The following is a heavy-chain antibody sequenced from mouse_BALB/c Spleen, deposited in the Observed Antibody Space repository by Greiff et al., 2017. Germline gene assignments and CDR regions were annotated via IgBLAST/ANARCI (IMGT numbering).Heavy chain of an antibody. J-gene: IGHJ4*01. D-gene: IGHD2-14*01. V-gene: IGHV2-2*02. CDR2: IWSGGST. CDR1: GFSLTSYG. CDR3: ARVGVDYRYDGAMDY. Sequence: QVQLQRSGPGLVQPSQSLSITCTVSGFSLTSYGVHWVRQSPGKGLEWLGVIWSGGSTDYNAAFISRLSISKDNSKSQVFFKMNSLQANDTAIYYCARVGVDYRYDGAMDYWGQGTSVTVSS.